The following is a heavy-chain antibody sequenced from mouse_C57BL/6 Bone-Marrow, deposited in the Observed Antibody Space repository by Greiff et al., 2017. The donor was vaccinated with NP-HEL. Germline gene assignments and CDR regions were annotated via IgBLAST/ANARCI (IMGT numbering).Heavy chain of an antibody. CDR1: GYAFSSYW. D-gene: IGHD1-1*01. CDR3: ARGSSYVLYCAMDY. CDR2: IYPGDGDT. J-gene: IGHJ4*01. V-gene: IGHV1-80*01. Sequence: QVQLKESGAELVKPGASVKISCKASGYAFSSYWMNWVKQRPGKGLEWIGQIYPGDGDTNYNGKFKGKATLTADKSSSTAYMPLSSLNTDDSAVYFCARGSSYVLYCAMDYWVQGTSVTVSS.